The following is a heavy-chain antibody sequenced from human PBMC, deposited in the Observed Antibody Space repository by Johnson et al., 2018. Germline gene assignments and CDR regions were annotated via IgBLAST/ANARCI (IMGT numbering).Heavy chain of an antibody. D-gene: IGHD6-19*01. J-gene: IGHJ3*02. CDR1: GFTFSDYY. Sequence: QVQLVQSGGGLVKPGGSLRLSCAASGFTFSDYYMSWIRQAPGKGLEWVSYISSSGSTIYYADSVKGRFTISRDNAKNSRYLQMNSLRAEDPAVSYCARDSPGGGWPLDAFDIWGQGTMVTVSS. CDR2: ISSSGSTI. CDR3: ARDSPGGGWPLDAFDI. V-gene: IGHV3-11*04.